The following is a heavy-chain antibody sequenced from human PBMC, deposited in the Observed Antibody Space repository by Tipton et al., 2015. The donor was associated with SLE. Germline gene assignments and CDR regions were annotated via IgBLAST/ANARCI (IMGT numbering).Heavy chain of an antibody. V-gene: IGHV4-38-2*02. J-gene: IGHJ3*02. CDR3: AREKGDAYPNLVAFDI. Sequence: LRLSCTVSGYSISIAYYWGWIRQSPGKGLEWIGNINHGGNKYYSPSLKSRVTISVDRSKNQFSLKLSSVTAADTAVYYCAREKGDAYPNLVAFDIWGQGTMVTVSS. D-gene: IGHD3-16*01. CDR1: GYSISIAYY. CDR2: INHGGNK.